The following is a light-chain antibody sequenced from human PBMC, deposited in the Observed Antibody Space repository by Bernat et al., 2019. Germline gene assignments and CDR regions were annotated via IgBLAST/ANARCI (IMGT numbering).Light chain of an antibody. Sequence: QSVVTQPPSASATPGQRVSISCSGSSFNIGKNYVYWYQQFPGMAPKLLLYRNDQRPSGVPDRFSGSKSGTSASLAISALRSEDEAKYYCAVWDASLIGILFGGGTELTVL. V-gene: IGLV1-47*01. CDR1: SFNIGKNY. CDR2: RND. CDR3: AVWDASLIGIL. J-gene: IGLJ2*01.